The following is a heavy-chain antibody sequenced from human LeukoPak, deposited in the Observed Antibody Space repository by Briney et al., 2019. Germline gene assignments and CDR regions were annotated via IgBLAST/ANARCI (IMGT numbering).Heavy chain of an antibody. Sequence: ASVKVSCKASGGTFSSYAISWVRQAPGQGLEWMGGIIPIFGTANYAQKFQGRVTITADKSTSTAYMELSSLRSEDTAVYYCARDPQDSSGYRFDYWGQGTLVTVSS. CDR3: ARDPQDSSGYRFDY. CDR2: IIPIFGTA. J-gene: IGHJ4*02. D-gene: IGHD3-22*01. V-gene: IGHV1-69*06. CDR1: GGTFSSYA.